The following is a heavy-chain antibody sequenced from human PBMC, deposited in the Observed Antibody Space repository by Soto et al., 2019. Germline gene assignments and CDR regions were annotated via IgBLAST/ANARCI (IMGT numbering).Heavy chain of an antibody. Sequence: QVQVVESGGGVVQPGRSLRLSCAASGFTFSSYAMHWVRQAPGKGLEWVALISYDGSNKYYADSVKGRFAISRDNSKNTLYLQMNRLRAEDTAVYYCARMGLRPGMEVWGQGTRVTVSS. V-gene: IGHV3-30*09. CDR1: GFTFSSYA. CDR2: ISYDGSNK. CDR3: ARMGLRPGMEV. D-gene: IGHD5-12*01. J-gene: IGHJ6*02.